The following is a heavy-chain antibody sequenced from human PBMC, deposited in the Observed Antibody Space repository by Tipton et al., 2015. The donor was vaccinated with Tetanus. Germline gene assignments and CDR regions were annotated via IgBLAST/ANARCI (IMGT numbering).Heavy chain of an antibody. CDR1: GFTFTTYG. V-gene: IGHV3-7*01. CDR3: ARAISSRWGKHDAFDI. Sequence: SLRLSCVASGFTFTTYGMHWVRQAPGKGLEWVANIKQDGSALYYVDSVKGRFTFSRDNAKNSLYLQVNSLRVEDTAVYYCARAISSRWGKHDAFDIWGQGTTVAVSS. CDR2: IKQDGSAL. D-gene: IGHD3-16*01. J-gene: IGHJ3*02.